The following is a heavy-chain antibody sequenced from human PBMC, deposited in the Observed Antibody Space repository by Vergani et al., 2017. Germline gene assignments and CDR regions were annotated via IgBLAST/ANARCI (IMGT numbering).Heavy chain of an antibody. D-gene: IGHD3-9*01. J-gene: IGHJ4*02. Sequence: EVQLVESGGGLLKPGDHVRLSCAVSGLNFNDSWMTWVRQAPGKGLEWLGRVISKKDGGRADDSPHVKGTITISGDNAKNSLYLQMNSLRAEDTAVYYCARRAVHSNYDILTGCRIDYWGQGTLVTVSS. CDR2: VISKKDGGRA. V-gene: IGHV3-15*01. CDR3: ARRAVHSNYDILTGCRIDY. CDR1: GLNFNDSW.